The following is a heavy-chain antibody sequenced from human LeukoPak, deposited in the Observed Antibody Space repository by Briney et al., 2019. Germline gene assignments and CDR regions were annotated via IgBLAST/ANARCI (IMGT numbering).Heavy chain of an antibody. Sequence: SETLSLTCTVSGDPISSYSNYKWSWIRQPPGQGLEWIGYIYYHGSTSYNPSLKSRVTFSVDTSKNQFSLKLSSVTAADTAVYYCAREYSAFDYWGQGTLVTVSS. CDR3: AREYSAFDY. CDR2: IYYHGST. J-gene: IGHJ4*02. CDR1: GDPISSYSNYK. D-gene: IGHD6-13*01. V-gene: IGHV4-61*01.